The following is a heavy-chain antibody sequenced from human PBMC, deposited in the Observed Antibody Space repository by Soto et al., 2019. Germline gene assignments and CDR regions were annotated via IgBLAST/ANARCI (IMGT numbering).Heavy chain of an antibody. CDR1: GFSFSDAW. CDR3: TTDPPAGSRAIDY. V-gene: IGHV3-15*07. CDR2: IKRQTEGGTT. Sequence: GSLRLSCVGSGFSFSDAWMSWVRQAPGKGLEWVGRIKRQTEGGTTDYPASVKGRFIISRDDSENTLYLQMNSLKTEDTAMYYCTTDPPAGSRAIDYWGQGTRVTVSS. J-gene: IGHJ4*02.